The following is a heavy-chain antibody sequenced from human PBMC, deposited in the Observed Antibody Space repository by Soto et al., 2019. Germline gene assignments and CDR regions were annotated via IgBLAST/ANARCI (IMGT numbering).Heavy chain of an antibody. J-gene: IGHJ4*02. Sequence: SESLSLTCAVYGGSFSGYYWSWIRQPPGQGLEWIGEINHSGSTNYNPSLKSRVTISVDTSKNQFSLKLSSVTAADTSLYYCARLDYDFWSGRIGDYGGQGTLGTVSS. V-gene: IGHV4-34*01. CDR3: ARLDYDFWSGRIGDY. D-gene: IGHD3-3*01. CDR2: INHSGST. CDR1: GGSFSGYY.